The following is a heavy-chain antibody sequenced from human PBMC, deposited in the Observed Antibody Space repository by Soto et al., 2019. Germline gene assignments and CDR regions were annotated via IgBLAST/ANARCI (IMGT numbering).Heavy chain of an antibody. D-gene: IGHD6-13*01. V-gene: IGHV3-21*01. Sequence: EVQLVESGGGLVKPGGSLRLSCAASGFTFSTYSMNWVRQAPGKGLEWVSSMSSSSTYIYYADSVKGRFTISRDNAKNWLFLQMNSLRAEDTAVYFCARDTSGIAAAGGGYGMDVWGQGTTVTVSS. CDR1: GFTFSTYS. CDR3: ARDTSGIAAAGGGYGMDV. J-gene: IGHJ6*02. CDR2: MSSSSTYI.